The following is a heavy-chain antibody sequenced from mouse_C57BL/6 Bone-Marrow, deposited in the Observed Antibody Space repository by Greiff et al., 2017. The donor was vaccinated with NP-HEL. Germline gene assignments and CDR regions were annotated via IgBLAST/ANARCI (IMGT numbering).Heavy chain of an antibody. CDR1: GFSLTSYG. V-gene: IGHV2-6*01. Sequence: VQLVESGPGLVAPSQSLSITCTVSGFSLTSYGVDWVRQSPGKGLEWLGVIWGVGSTNYNSALKSRLSISKDNSKSQVSLKMNSLQTDDTAMYYSARGDYDAMDYWGQGTSVTVSS. D-gene: IGHD2-13*01. CDR2: IWGVGST. CDR3: ARGDYDAMDY. J-gene: IGHJ4*01.